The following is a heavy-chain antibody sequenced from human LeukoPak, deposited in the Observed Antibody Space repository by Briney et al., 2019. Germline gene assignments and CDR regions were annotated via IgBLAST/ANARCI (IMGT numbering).Heavy chain of an antibody. V-gene: IGHV1-46*01. D-gene: IGHD4-23*01. CDR2: INPSGGST. J-gene: IGHJ4*02. Sequence: GASVKVSCKASGYTFTSYYMHWVRQAPGQGLEWMGIINPSGGSTSYAQKFQGRVTMTRDASTSTVYMELSSLRSEDTAVYYCARAGYGGNYDYWGRGTLVTVSS. CDR1: GYTFTSYY. CDR3: ARAGYGGNYDY.